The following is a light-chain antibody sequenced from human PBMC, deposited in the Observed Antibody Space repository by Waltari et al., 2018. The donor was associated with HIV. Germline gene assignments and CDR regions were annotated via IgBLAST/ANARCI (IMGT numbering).Light chain of an antibody. J-gene: IGKJ2*01. CDR3: QQYNSYPYT. Sequence: DIQMTQSPSTLSASVGDRVTITCRASQSFSSWLAWYQQKPGKAPKLLIYKASSLESGGPSRFSGSGSGTEFTLTISSLQPDDFATYYCQQYNSYPYTFGQGTKLRSN. CDR1: QSFSSW. CDR2: KAS. V-gene: IGKV1-5*03.